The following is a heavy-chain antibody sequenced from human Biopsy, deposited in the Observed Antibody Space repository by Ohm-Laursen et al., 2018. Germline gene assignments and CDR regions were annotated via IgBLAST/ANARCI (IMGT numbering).Heavy chain of an antibody. CDR2: IHYSGNT. CDR1: GVSINTGGYY. J-gene: IGHJ4*02. V-gene: IGHV4-31*03. CDR3: TRAGGGKIYGL. Sequence: SQTLSLTCIVSGVSINTGGYYWTWIRQHPGTGLGWIGYIHYSGNTLYNPSLKSRLTISVDTSRNQFSLKLTSVTAADTALYYCTRAGGGKIYGLWGQGTLVTVSS. D-gene: IGHD3-16*01.